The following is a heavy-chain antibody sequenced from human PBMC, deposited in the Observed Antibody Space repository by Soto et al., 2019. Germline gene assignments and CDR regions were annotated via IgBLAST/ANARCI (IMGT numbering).Heavy chain of an antibody. J-gene: IGHJ4*02. Sequence: PVGSLRLSCAASGFTFSWYTMSWVRQAPGKGLEWVSSISASSTYIYYADSVKGRFAISRDNAKNSLYLQMNSLRAEDTAVYYCVPYYFNGLDYWGQGALVTVSS. CDR1: GFTFSWYT. D-gene: IGHD3-10*01. CDR3: VPYYFNGLDY. CDR2: ISASSTYI. V-gene: IGHV3-21*01.